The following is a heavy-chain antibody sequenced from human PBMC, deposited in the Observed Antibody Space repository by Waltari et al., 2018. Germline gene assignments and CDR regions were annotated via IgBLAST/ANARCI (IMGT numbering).Heavy chain of an antibody. CDR3: ARHLMGGRGAFDV. CDR2: LNHSGSA. CDR1: GGSLSDYY. V-gene: IGHV4-34*01. D-gene: IGHD3-16*01. Sequence: QVQLHQWGAGLLKPSETLSLTCAVYGGSLSDYYWRWIRQPPGKGLEWSGELNHSGSANLNPSLKSRVIISVDTSKNHFSLKLSSVTAADTAVYYCARHLMGGRGAFDVWGQGTMVTVSS. J-gene: IGHJ3*01.